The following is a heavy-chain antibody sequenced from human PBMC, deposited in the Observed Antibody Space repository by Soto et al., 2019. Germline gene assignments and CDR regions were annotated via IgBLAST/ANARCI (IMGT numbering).Heavy chain of an antibody. J-gene: IGHJ5*02. D-gene: IGHD2-2*03. CDR3: ARDGYCSSTSCYSRFDP. CDR2: ISYDGSNK. CDR1: GFTFSSYA. V-gene: IGHV3-30-3*01. Sequence: GGSLRLSCAASGFTFSSYAMHWVRQAPGKXLEWVAVISYDGSNKYYADSVKGRFTISRDNSKNTLYLQMNSLRAEDTAVYYCARDGYCSSTSCYSRFDPWGQGTLVTVSS.